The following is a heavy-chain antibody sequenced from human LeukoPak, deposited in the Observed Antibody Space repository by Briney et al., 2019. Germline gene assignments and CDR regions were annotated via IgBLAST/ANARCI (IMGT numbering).Heavy chain of an antibody. V-gene: IGHV5-51*01. Sequence: GESLKISCTASGYSFTNYWIAWVRQMPGAGLEWMGTIYPGDSDARYSPAFQGQFTLSVDRSTTTAYLQWPSLKASDTAVYYCARPYSTGIRDAYDMWGQGTMVTVSS. D-gene: IGHD2/OR15-2a*01. J-gene: IGHJ3*02. CDR3: ARPYSTGIRDAYDM. CDR1: GYSFTNYW. CDR2: IYPGDSDA.